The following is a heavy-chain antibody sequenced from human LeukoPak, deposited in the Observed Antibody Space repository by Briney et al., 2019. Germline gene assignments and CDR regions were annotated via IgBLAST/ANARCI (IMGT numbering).Heavy chain of an antibody. CDR1: GGSIRSGDYY. D-gene: IGHD3-10*01. V-gene: IGHV4-30-4*01. CDR3: ARSTNHDASGSYFDS. J-gene: IGHJ4*02. CDR2: YTASP. Sequence: SQTLSLTCTVSGGSIRSGDYYWSWIRQPPGKGLEWIGYTASPYHNPSLKSRVTISIDTSKNQISLKLDSVTASDTAVYYCARSTNHDASGSYFDSWGQGTLITVSS.